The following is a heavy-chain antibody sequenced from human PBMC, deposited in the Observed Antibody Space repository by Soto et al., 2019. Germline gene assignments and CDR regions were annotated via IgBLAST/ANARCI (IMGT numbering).Heavy chain of an antibody. CDR1: GFTFSDYY. CDR3: ARDYSSYGSGSYQNWFDP. CDR2: ISSSGSTI. D-gene: IGHD3-10*01. Sequence: GGSLRLSCAASGFTFSDYYMSWIRQAPGKGLEWVSYISSSGSTIYYADSVKGRFTISRDNAKNSLYLQMNSLRAEDTAVYYCARDYSSYGSGSYQNWFDPWGQGTLVTVSS. V-gene: IGHV3-11*01. J-gene: IGHJ5*02.